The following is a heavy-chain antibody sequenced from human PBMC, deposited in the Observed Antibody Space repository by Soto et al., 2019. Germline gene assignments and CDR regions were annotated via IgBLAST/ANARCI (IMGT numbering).Heavy chain of an antibody. Sequence: SVRLCCTASGFTFGNYALTCVRQAPGKGPEWVGFIRSKAYGGTTEYAASVRGRFSISRDDSKSVAYLQMNNLKAEDTDVYYGTRVSAETCWYHIFNVLFAIWGQGT. V-gene: IGHV3-49*04. D-gene: IGHD6-13*01. CDR3: TRVSAETCWYHIFNVLFAI. CDR1: GFTFGNYA. J-gene: IGHJ4*02. CDR2: IRSKAYGGTT.